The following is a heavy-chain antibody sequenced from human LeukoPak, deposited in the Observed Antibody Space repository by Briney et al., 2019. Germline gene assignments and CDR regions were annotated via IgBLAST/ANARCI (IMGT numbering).Heavy chain of an antibody. CDR3: AKDGDFLTGYKAQAYYYYYMDV. CDR1: GFTFSSYG. Sequence: GGSLRLSCAASGFTFSSYGMHWVRQAPGKGLEWVAFIRYDGSNKYYADSVKSRFTISRDNSKNTLYLQKNSLRAEDTAVYYCAKDGDFLTGYKAQAYYYYYMDVWGKGTTVTISS. CDR2: IRYDGSNK. J-gene: IGHJ6*03. D-gene: IGHD3-9*01. V-gene: IGHV3-30*02.